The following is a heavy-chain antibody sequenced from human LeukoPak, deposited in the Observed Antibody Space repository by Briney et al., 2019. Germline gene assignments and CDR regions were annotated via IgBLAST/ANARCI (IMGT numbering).Heavy chain of an antibody. J-gene: IGHJ4*02. V-gene: IGHV3-7*01. CDR2: IKQDGSEK. CDR3: ASLYYYDTDYFDY. D-gene: IGHD3-22*01. Sequence: PGGSLRLSCAASGFTFSSYWMSWVRQAPGKGLEWVANIKQDGSEKYYVDSVKGRFTISRDNAKNSLYLQMNSLRAEDTAVYYCASLYYYDTDYFDYWGQGTLVTVSS. CDR1: GFTFSSYW.